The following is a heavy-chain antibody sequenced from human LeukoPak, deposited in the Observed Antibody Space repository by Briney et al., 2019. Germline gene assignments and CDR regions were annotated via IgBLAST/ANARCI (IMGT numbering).Heavy chain of an antibody. V-gene: IGHV5-51*01. J-gene: IGHJ2*01. CDR1: GYSFNSYW. D-gene: IGHD4-11*01. CDR3: ARPNPTTVMAIGDWYFDL. Sequence: GESLKISCKGSGYSFNSYWIGWVRQMPGKGLEWMGIIYPGDSDTRYSPSFQGQVTISADKSIGTAYLQWSSLKASDTAMYYCARPNPTTVMAIGDWYFDLWGRGTLVTVSS. CDR2: IYPGDSDT.